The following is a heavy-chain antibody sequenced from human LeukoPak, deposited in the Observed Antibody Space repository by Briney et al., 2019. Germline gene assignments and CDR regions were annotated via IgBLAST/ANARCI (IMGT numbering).Heavy chain of an antibody. CDR3: AKEPAV. V-gene: IGHV3-23*01. CDR2: IGASGVSA. J-gene: IGHJ4*02. Sequence: GESLRLSCAASGFTFSSYAMTWVRQAPGKGLEWVSAIGASGVSAYYADSVMGRFTISRDNSKNTLYLQMYRLRAEDTAMYYCAKEPAVWGQGTLVTVSS. CDR1: GFTFSSYA. D-gene: IGHD1-14*01.